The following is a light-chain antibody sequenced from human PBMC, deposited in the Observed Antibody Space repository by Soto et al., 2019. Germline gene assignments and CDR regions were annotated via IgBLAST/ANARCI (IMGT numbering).Light chain of an antibody. CDR1: SSNIGSNY. CDR3: ATWDDSLSGVV. Sequence: QSVLTQPPSASGTPGQGVTVSCSGSSSNIGSNYVSWYQQLPGTAPKVLIYRSNQRPSGVPDRFSGSKSGTSASLAISGLRSEDEADYYCATWDDSLSGVVFGGGTKLTVL. J-gene: IGLJ2*01. CDR2: RSN. V-gene: IGLV1-47*01.